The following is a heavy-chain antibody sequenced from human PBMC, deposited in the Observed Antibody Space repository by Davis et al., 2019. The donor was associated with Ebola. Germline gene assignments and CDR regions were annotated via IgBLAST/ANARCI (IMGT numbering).Heavy chain of an antibody. J-gene: IGHJ4*02. CDR1: GGSISSHY. CDR2: IYYTGST. V-gene: IGHV4-59*11. CDR3: ARVNYGYFDY. Sequence: PGGSLRLSCTVSGGSISSHYWTWIRQPPGKGLEYIGDIYYTGSTTYNPSLKSRLTISLDTSNSQFSLKMRSVTAADTAVYYCARVNYGYFDYWGQGTLVTVSS. D-gene: IGHD5-24*01.